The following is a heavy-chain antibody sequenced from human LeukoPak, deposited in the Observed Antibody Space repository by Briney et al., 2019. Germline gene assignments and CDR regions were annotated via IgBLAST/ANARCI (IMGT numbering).Heavy chain of an antibody. J-gene: IGHJ4*02. V-gene: IGHV3-23*01. CDR3: AKGAGYTSSWRFDC. D-gene: IGHD6-13*01. CDR1: EFTFNSYA. CDR2: IGGSGSNT. Sequence: GGSLRLSRAASEFTFNSYAMSWVRQAPGKGLEWVSAIGGSGSNTYYADSVKGRLTISRDNSKNTLYLQMNSLRADDTAVYYCAKGAGYTSSWRFDCWGQGALVTVSS.